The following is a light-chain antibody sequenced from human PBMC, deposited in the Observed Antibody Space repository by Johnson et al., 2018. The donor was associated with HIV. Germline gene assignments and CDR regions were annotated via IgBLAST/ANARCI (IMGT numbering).Light chain of an antibody. CDR2: ENN. V-gene: IGLV1-51*02. Sequence: QSVLTQPPSVSAAPGQKVTIFCSGSSSNIGNNYVSWYQQLPGTAPKLLIYENNKRPSGIPDRFSGSKSGTSATLGITGLQAGDEADYSCGTWHSALSGGGVFGTGTRVTFL. CDR3: GTWHSALSGGGV. CDR1: SSNIGNNY. J-gene: IGLJ1*01.